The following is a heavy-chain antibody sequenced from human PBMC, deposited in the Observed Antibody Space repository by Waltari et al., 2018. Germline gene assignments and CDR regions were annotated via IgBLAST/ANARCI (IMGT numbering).Heavy chain of an antibody. CDR2: IYNNGNT. V-gene: IGHV4-61*02. D-gene: IGHD3-9*01. Sequence: QVQLQESGPGLVKPSQTLSLTCTVSGGSISSGDSYGNWPRQPAGKGRGWIGRIYNNGNTNSNPSLKSRVTISVDRSTTQFSLNLSSVTAADTAVYFCARGPYNILTAFDFWAQGTLVTVSS. CDR1: GGSISSGDSY. J-gene: IGHJ4*02. CDR3: ARGPYNILTAFDF.